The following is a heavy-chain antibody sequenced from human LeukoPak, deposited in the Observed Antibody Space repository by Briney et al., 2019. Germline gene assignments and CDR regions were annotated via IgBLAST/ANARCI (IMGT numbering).Heavy chain of an antibody. CDR1: GFTFSSYA. D-gene: IGHD2-21*02. V-gene: IGHV3-15*01. CDR3: TTPRSYTADY. J-gene: IGHJ4*02. CDR2: IKSKTDGGTT. Sequence: GGSLRLSCVASGFTFSSYAMSWVRQAPGKGLEWVGRIKSKTDGGTTDYAAPVKGRFTISRDDSKNTLYLQMNSLKTEDTAVYYCTTPRSYTADYWGQGTLVTVSS.